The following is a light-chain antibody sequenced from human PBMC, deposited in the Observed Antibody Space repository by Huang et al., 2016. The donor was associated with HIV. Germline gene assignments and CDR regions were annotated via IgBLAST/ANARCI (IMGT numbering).Light chain of an antibody. J-gene: IGKJ2*02. CDR1: QSVGSY. CDR2: DAS. CDR3: QQRSNWCT. Sequence: EIVLTQSPATLSLSPGERATLSYRASQSVGSYIAWYQQKLGQAPRLLIYDASTRATGIPSRCSGSRSRTDFTLTISSLVPEDFAVYYCQQRSNWCTFGQGTKLEIK. V-gene: IGKV3-11*01.